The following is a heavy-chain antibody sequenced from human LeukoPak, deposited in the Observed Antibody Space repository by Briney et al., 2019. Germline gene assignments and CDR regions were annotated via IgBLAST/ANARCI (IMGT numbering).Heavy chain of an antibody. CDR3: ARMTPDSPSFDY. CDR1: GFSLRTPEMC. CDR2: IDWDDDK. V-gene: IGHV2-70*17. Sequence: SGPALVKPTQPLTLTCTFSGFSLRTPEMCVTWIRQPPGQALEWLARIDWDDDKFYSPSLTTRLTISKDTPKNQVVLRMTNMDPVDTGTYYCARMTPDSPSFDYWGQGALITVSS. D-gene: IGHD2-15*01. J-gene: IGHJ4*02.